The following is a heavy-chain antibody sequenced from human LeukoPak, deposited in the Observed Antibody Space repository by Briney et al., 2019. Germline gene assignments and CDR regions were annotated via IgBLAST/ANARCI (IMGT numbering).Heavy chain of an antibody. CDR2: ISAYNGNT. D-gene: IGHD3-22*01. V-gene: IGHV1-18*01. CDR1: GYTFTSYG. J-gene: IGHJ4*02. Sequence: GASVKVSCKASGYTFTSYGISWVRQAPGQWLEWMGWISAYNGNTNYAQKLQGRVTMTTDTSTSTAYMELRSLRSDDTAVYYCARWGHYYDSSGYLPWGQGTLVTVSS. CDR3: ARWGHYYDSSGYLP.